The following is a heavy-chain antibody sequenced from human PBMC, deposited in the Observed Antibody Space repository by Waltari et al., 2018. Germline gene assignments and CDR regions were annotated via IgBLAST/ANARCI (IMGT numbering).Heavy chain of an antibody. Sequence: QVQLQEPGPGLVKPSGTLSVTCAVSGDSISGSYWWSWVRQPPGKGLEWIGQIHGSGRSNYNPSLESRVTVSMDTASNHCALTVTSATAADTAVYYCARDRGRGLYLDSWGQGTLVTVSP. J-gene: IGHJ4*02. CDR2: IHGSGRS. V-gene: IGHV4-4*02. CDR3: ARDRGRGLYLDS. D-gene: IGHD2-15*01. CDR1: GDSISGSYW.